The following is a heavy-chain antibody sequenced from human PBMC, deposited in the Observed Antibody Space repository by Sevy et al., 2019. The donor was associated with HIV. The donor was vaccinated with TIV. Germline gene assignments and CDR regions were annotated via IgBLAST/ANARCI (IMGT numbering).Heavy chain of an antibody. CDR3: AKEFVEPLGGYSYGPPGY. V-gene: IGHV3-23*01. J-gene: IGHJ4*02. CDR2: ISGSGGRT. Sequence: GGSLRLSCAASGFTFSSYAMSWVRQAPGKGLEWVSAISGSGGRTYYADSVKGRFTISRDNSKNTLCLQMNSLRAEDTAVYYCAKEFVEPLGGYSYGPPGYWGQGTLVTVSS. CDR1: GFTFSSYA. D-gene: IGHD5-18*01.